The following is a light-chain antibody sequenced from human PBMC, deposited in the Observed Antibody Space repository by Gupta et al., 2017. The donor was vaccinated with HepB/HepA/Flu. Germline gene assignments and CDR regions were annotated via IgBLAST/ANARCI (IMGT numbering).Light chain of an antibody. CDR2: AAS. V-gene: IGKV1-39*01. CDR3: QQSYSTPA. CDR1: QSISSY. Sequence: QLTQSPSSLSASVGDRVTIPCRASQSISSYLNWYQQKPGKAPKLLIYAASSLQSGVPSRFSGSGSGTDFTLTISSLQPEDFATYYCQQSYSTPAFGGGTKVEIK. J-gene: IGKJ4*01.